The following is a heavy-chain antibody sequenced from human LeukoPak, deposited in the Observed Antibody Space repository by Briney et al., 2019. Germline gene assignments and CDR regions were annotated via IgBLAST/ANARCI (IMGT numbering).Heavy chain of an antibody. Sequence: SQTLSLTCVVSGGSISRGSYYWNWIRQPAGKGLEWMGRIYNSGSTNYNPSFKSRVTISVDTSRNQLSLQLTSVTAADTAVYYCARQTFGVLYFDSWGQGTLVIVSS. V-gene: IGHV4-61*02. D-gene: IGHD3-10*01. CDR2: IYNSGST. CDR3: ARQTFGVLYFDS. J-gene: IGHJ4*02. CDR1: GGSISRGSYY.